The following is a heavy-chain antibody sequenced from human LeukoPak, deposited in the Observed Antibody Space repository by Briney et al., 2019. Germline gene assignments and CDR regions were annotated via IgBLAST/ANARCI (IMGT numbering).Heavy chain of an antibody. J-gene: IGHJ5*02. D-gene: IGHD3-10*01. V-gene: IGHV4-34*01. CDR1: GGSFSGYY. CDR3: ARVRILVRMVRGRNWFDP. Sequence: PSETLSLTCAVYGGSFSGYYWSWIRQPPGKGLEWIGEINHSGSTNYNPSLKSRVTISVDTSKNQFSLKLSSVTAADTAVYYCARVRILVRMVRGRNWFDPWGQGTLVTVSS. CDR2: INHSGST.